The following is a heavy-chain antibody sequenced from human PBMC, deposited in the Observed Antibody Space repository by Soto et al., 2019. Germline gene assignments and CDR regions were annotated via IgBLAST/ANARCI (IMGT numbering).Heavy chain of an antibody. CDR2: IYSGGST. CDR3: ARGLRYYDFWSGYDY. V-gene: IGHV3-53*01. J-gene: IGHJ4*02. CDR1: GFTVSSNY. Sequence: GGSLRLSCAASGFTVSSNYMSWVRQAPGKGLEWVSVIYSGGSTYYADSVKGRFTISRDNSKNTLYLQMNSLRAEDTAVYYCARGLRYYDFWSGYDYWGQGTLVTVSS. D-gene: IGHD3-3*01.